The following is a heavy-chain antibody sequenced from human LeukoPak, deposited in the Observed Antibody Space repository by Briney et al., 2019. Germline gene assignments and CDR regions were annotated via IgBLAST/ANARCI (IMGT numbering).Heavy chain of an antibody. V-gene: IGHV4-4*02. Sequence: SETLSLTCAVSGGSIFSGNWWSWVRQPPGKGLEWIGEIYHSGSTNCNPSLKSRVTTSVDKSKNQFSLNLTSVTAADTAVYYCARLRTRAGLYYFDSWGQGTLVTVSP. CDR2: IYHSGST. J-gene: IGHJ4*02. D-gene: IGHD6-13*01. CDR3: ARLRTRAGLYYFDS. CDR1: GGSIFSGNW.